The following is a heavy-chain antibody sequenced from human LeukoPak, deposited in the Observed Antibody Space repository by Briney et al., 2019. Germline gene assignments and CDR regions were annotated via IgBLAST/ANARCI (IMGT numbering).Heavy chain of an antibody. CDR1: GFRFDDYG. D-gene: IGHD1-26*01. CDR2: INWNGIST. CDR3: ARDPYSGSYGNYYYYFMDV. J-gene: IGHJ6*03. V-gene: IGHV3-20*04. Sequence: TGGSLRLSCAASGFRFDDYGMTWVRQAPGKGLEWVSGINWNGISTGYADSVKGRFIISRDNAKNSLYLQMNSLRAEDTAVYYCARDPYSGSYGNYYYYFMDVWGKGTTVTISS.